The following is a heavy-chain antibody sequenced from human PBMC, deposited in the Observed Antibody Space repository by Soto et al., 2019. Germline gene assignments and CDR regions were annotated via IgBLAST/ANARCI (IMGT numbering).Heavy chain of an antibody. CDR3: VAGSPFEY. Sequence: FGDAWLSWVRQAPGKGLEWVGRVKRKSDGETTDYAAPVTGRFTISRDDSKPTVYLQMNSLKIEDTGIYYCVAGSPFEYWGQGTLVTVSS. V-gene: IGHV3-15*05. D-gene: IGHD1-26*01. J-gene: IGHJ4*02. CDR1: FGDAW. CDR2: VKRKSDGETT.